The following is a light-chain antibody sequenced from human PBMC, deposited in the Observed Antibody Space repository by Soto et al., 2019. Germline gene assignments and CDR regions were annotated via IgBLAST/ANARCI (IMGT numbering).Light chain of an antibody. CDR2: KAS. CDR1: QSISSW. Sequence: DIQMTQSPSTLSASVGDRVTITCRASQSISSWLAWYQQKPGKAPKLLIYKASTLESGVPSRFSGSGSGTEFTIAMSSLQSDDAATYYCHKYKSDPYTFGQGTNLEIK. CDR3: HKYKSDPYT. V-gene: IGKV1-5*03. J-gene: IGKJ2*01.